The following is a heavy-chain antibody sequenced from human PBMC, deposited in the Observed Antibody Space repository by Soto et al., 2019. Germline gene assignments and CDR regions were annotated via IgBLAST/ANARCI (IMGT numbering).Heavy chain of an antibody. CDR3: ANYCSSTSCYVYGMDV. CDR1: GFTFSSYG. Sequence: GSLRLSCAASGFTFSSYGMHWVRQAPGKGLEWVAVIWYNGSNKYYADSVKGRFTISRDNSKNTLYLQMNSLRAEDTAVYYCANYCSSTSCYVYGMDVWGQGTTVTVSS. D-gene: IGHD2-2*01. J-gene: IGHJ6*02. V-gene: IGHV3-33*06. CDR2: IWYNGSNK.